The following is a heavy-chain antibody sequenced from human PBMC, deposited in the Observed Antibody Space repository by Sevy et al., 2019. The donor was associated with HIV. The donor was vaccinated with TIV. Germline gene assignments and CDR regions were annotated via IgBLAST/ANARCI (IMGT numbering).Heavy chain of an antibody. CDR2: IKQDGSEK. CDR1: GFTFSSYW. V-gene: IGHV3-7*01. J-gene: IGHJ4*02. Sequence: GESLKISCAASGFTFSSYWMSWVRQAPGKGLEWVANIKQDGSEKYYVDSVKGRFTISRDNAKNSLYLQMNSLRAEDTAVYYCAREGSSSWGFDYWGQGTLVTVSS. CDR3: AREGSSSWGFDY. D-gene: IGHD6-13*01.